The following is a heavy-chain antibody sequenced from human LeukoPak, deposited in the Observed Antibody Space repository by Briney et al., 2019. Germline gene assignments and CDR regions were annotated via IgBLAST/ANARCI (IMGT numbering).Heavy chain of an antibody. D-gene: IGHD3-22*01. J-gene: IGHJ4*02. CDR1: GGSVSGGSYC. Sequence: SETLSLTCTVSGGSVSGGSYCWSWIRQPPGKELEWVGYIYYTGSTNYNPSLKSRVTISIDTSKNQFSLKLSSVTAADTAVYYCARKSDYYDSSGYSTAYYFDYWGQGTLVTVSS. V-gene: IGHV4-61*01. CDR2: IYYTGST. CDR3: ARKSDYYDSSGYSTAYYFDY.